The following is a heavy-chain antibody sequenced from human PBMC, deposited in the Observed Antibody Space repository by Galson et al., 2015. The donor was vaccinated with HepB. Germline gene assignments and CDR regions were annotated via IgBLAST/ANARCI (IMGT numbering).Heavy chain of an antibody. Sequence: SLRLSCAAPGFTFSRYSMHWVRQAPGKGLVWVSRITSDGIITDYADSVKGRFTISRDNAKNTLYLQMNSLRAEDTAIYYCARSAYLFDSSGYYGRIAPLDWWGQGTLVTVSS. CDR1: GFTFSRYS. D-gene: IGHD3-22*01. CDR3: ARSAYLFDSSGYYGRIAPLDW. J-gene: IGHJ4*02. CDR2: ITSDGIIT. V-gene: IGHV3-74*01.